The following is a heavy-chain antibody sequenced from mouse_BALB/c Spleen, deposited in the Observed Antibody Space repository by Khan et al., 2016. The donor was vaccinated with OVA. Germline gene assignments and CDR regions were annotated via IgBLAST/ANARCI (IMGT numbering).Heavy chain of an antibody. CDR3: ERDGAYHRNDGWFAY. D-gene: IGHD2-14*01. CDR2: INPSNGYT. V-gene: IGHV1-4*01. CDR1: GYTFTSYT. J-gene: IGHJ3*01. Sequence: VKLQQSGAELARPGASVKMSCKASGYTFTSYTIHWIKLRPGQGLEWIGYINPSNGYTNYNQKFKDKATLTADKSSTTAYMQLSSLTSDDSAVYYCERDGAYHRNDGWFAYWGQGTLVTVSA.